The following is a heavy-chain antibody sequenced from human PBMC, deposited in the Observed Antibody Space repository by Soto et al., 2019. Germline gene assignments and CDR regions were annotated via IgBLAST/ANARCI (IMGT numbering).Heavy chain of an antibody. CDR1: GDSISSGVYY. J-gene: IGHJ6*02. CDR2: IYYSGTT. V-gene: IGHV4-31*03. D-gene: IGHD6-19*01. CDR3: ARGIEGWYQGRYYYGMDV. Sequence: PSETLSLTCTVSGDSISSGVYYWSWIRQHPGEGLEWIGYIYYSGTTYYNPSLKSRVTISVDTSKNQFSLKLSSVTAADTAVYYCARGIEGWYQGRYYYGMDVWGQGTTVTVSS.